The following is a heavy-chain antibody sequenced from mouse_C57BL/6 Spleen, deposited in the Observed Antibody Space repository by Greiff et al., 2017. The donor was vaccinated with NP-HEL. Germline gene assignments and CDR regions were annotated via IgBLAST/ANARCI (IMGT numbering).Heavy chain of an antibody. Sequence: VQLQQSGAELVKPGASVKISCKASGYAFSSYWMNWVKQRPGKGLEWIGQIYPGDGDTNYNGKFKGKATLTADKSSSTAYMQLSSLTAEDSAVYFCARRDYYYGSSDAAMDYWGQGTSVTVSS. V-gene: IGHV1-80*01. CDR1: GYAFSSYW. D-gene: IGHD1-1*01. CDR3: ARRDYYYGSSDAAMDY. CDR2: IYPGDGDT. J-gene: IGHJ4*01.